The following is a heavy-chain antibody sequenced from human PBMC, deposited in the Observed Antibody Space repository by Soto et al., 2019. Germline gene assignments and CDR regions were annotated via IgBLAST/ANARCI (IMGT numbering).Heavy chain of an antibody. CDR3: AGAEGGTYYYGMDV. Sequence: QVQLVQSGAEVKKPGSSVKVSCKASGGTFSSYAISWVRQAPGQGLEWMGGIIPIFGTANYAQKFQGRVTITADESTSTADRERSSLRSEDTAVYYGAGAEGGTYYYGMDVWGQGTTGTVSS. D-gene: IGHD1-26*01. CDR1: GGTFSSYA. J-gene: IGHJ6*02. CDR2: IIPIFGTA. V-gene: IGHV1-69*12.